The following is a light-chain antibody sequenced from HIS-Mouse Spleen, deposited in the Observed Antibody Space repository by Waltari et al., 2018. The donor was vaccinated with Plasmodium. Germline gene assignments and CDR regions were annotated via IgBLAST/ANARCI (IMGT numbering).Light chain of an antibody. CDR3: YSAADNNLV. CDR2: KDS. CDR1: VLAKKKY. Sequence: SYELTQPSSVSVSPGQTARITCSGDVLAKKKYARWFQQKPGQAPVVVIYKDSERPSGIPERFSGSSSGTTVTLTISGAQVEDEADYYCYSAADNNLVFGGGTKLTVL. J-gene: IGLJ3*02. V-gene: IGLV3-27*01.